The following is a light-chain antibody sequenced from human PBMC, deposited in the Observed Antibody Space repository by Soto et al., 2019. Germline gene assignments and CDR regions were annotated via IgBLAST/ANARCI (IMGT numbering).Light chain of an antibody. CDR1: QSVSAF. V-gene: IGKV3-11*01. Sequence: EIVLTQSPATLSLSPGERAALSCRASQSVSAFLAWYQQKPGQATKLLIYDATNRATGSPARFSGSGSGTDFTLTISSRAPEDVAVYYCQKRYTWPLTFGGGTKLEIK. J-gene: IGKJ4*01. CDR3: QKRYTWPLT. CDR2: DAT.